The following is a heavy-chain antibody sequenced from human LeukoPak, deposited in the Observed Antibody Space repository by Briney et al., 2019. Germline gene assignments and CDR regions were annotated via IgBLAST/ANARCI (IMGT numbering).Heavy chain of an antibody. D-gene: IGHD6-19*01. CDR1: GGTFSSYA. Sequence: ASVKVSCKASGGTFSSYAISWVRQAPGQGLEWMGRIIPILGIANYAQKFQGRVTITADKSTSTAYMELSSLRSEDTAVYYCARDGYASGWYLEPDFDYWGQGTLVTVSS. CDR3: ARDGYASGWYLEPDFDY. J-gene: IGHJ4*02. CDR2: IIPILGIA. V-gene: IGHV1-69*04.